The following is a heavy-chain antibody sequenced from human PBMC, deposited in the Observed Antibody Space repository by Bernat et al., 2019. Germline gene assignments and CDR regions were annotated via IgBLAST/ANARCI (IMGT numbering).Heavy chain of an antibody. CDR1: GYTFTSYG. CDR3: ARVPHPDIFYYDSSGYLPAFDI. D-gene: IGHD3-22*01. Sequence: QVQLVQSGAEVKKPGASVKVSCKASGYTFTSYGISWVRQAPGQGLEWMGWISAYNGNTNYAQKLQGRVTMTTDTSTSTAYMELRSLRSDDTAVYYCARVPHPDIFYYDSSGYLPAFDIWGQGTMVTVSS. CDR2: ISAYNGNT. V-gene: IGHV1-18*01. J-gene: IGHJ3*02.